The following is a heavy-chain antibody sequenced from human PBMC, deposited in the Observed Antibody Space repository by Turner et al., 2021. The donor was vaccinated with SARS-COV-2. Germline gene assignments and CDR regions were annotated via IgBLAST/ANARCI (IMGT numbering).Heavy chain of an antibody. J-gene: IGHJ4*02. D-gene: IGHD6-19*01. CDR2: IWYDGSNK. V-gene: IGHV3-33*06. CDR1: GFTFSRYG. Sequence: QVQLVESGGGVVQPGRPLRLSCAASGFTFSRYGMHWVRHAPGKGLEWVAVIWYDGSNKYYADSVKGRFTISRDNSKNTLYLQMNSLRAEDTAVYYCAKAGFGYSSGWGYFDYWGQGTLVTVSS. CDR3: AKAGFGYSSGWGYFDY.